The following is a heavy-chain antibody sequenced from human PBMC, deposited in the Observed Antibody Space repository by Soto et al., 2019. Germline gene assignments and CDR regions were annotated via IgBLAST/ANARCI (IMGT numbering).Heavy chain of an antibody. CDR1: GGTFSSYT. J-gene: IGHJ3*02. CDR2: IIPILGIA. V-gene: IGHV1-69*08. Sequence: QVQLVQSGAEVKKPGSSVKVSCKASGGTFSSYTISWVRQAPGQGLEWMGRIIPILGIANYAQKFQGRVTITADKATSTAYMELSSLRSEDTAVYYCARDEPRPDAFDIWGQGTMVTVSS. CDR3: ARDEPRPDAFDI.